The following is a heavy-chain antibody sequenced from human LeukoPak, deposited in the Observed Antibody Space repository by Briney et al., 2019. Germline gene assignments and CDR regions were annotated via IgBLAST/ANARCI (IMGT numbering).Heavy chain of an antibody. D-gene: IGHD3-10*01. CDR1: GFTFDDYG. Sequence: RPGGSLRLSCVVSGFTFDDYGMSWVRQAPGKGLEWVSGINWNGGSTGYADSVKGRFTISRDNAKNSLYLQMNSLRAEDTALYHCARDTASPYYYGSGGYGMDVWGQGTTVTVSS. J-gene: IGHJ6*02. CDR2: INWNGGST. CDR3: ARDTASPYYYGSGGYGMDV. V-gene: IGHV3-20*01.